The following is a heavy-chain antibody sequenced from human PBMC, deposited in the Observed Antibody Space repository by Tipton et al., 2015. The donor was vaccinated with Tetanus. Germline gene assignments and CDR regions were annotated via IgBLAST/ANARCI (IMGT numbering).Heavy chain of an antibody. D-gene: IGHD1-1*01. Sequence: VQLVQSGAEVKKAGESLKISCKGFGYTFISYWIGWVRQTPGKGLEWMGIFFPGDSESRYSPSFQGQVTMSGDNSIRTAYLQWNSLRASDTATYYCAKVSAPGTIATGNFDYWGQGTPVTVSS. CDR2: FFPGDSES. J-gene: IGHJ4*02. CDR1: GYTFISYW. V-gene: IGHV5-51*01. CDR3: AKVSAPGTIATGNFDY.